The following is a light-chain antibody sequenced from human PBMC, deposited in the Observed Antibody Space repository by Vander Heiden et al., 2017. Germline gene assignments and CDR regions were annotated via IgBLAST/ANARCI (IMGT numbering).Light chain of an antibody. CDR1: NIGSKS. CDR3: QVWDSSSDHPGVV. V-gene: IGLV3-21*02. J-gene: IGLJ2*01. CDR2: DDS. Sequence: SYELTQPPPASVAPGRTARITCGGNNIGSKSVHWYQQKPGQAPVLVVYDDSDRPSGIPERFSGSNSVYTATLTISRVEAGDEADYYCQVWDSSSDHPGVVFGGGTKLTVL.